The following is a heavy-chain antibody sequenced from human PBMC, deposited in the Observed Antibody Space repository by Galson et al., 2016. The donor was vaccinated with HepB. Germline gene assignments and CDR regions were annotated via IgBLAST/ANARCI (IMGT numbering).Heavy chain of an antibody. J-gene: IGHJ4*02. V-gene: IGHV4-30-2*01. CDR3: ARVKGSGQDY. CDR2: IYYSGST. CDR1: GGFTRSGGYS. Sequence: TLSLTCAVSGGFTRSGGYSWSWIPQPPGKGLEWIGYIYYSGSTFYNPSLKSRVTISVDTSKNHFTLNLTPVTAADSAVYYGARVKGSGQDYWGQGTLVIVSS.